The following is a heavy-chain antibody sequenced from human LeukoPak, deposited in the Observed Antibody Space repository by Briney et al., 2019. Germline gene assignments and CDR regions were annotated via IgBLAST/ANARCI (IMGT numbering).Heavy chain of an antibody. CDR1: GYTFTRYY. J-gene: IGHJ3*01. CDR2: INPSGGST. CDR3: ARGPSEYSSSSDTFDV. Sequence: GASVKVSCKASGYTFTRYYMHWVRQAPGQGLEWMGIINPSGGSTSYAQKFQVRVTMTRDMSTGTVYMELSSLRSEDTAVYYCARGPSEYSSSSDTFDVWGQGTMVTVSS. D-gene: IGHD6-6*01. V-gene: IGHV1-46*01.